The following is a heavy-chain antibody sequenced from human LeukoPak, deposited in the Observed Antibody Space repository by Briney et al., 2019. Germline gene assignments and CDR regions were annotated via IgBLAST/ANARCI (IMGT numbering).Heavy chain of an antibody. J-gene: IGHJ4*02. CDR1: GGSISSGSYY. V-gene: IGHV4-61*02. CDR2: IYTSGST. Sequence: SETLSLTCTVSGGSISSGSYYWSWIRQPAGKGLEWIGRIYTSGSTNYNPSLKSRVTISVDTSKNQFSLKLSSVTAADTAVYYCARDGSGSYYNFDYWGQGTLVTVSS. CDR3: ARDGSGSYYNFDY. D-gene: IGHD3-10*01.